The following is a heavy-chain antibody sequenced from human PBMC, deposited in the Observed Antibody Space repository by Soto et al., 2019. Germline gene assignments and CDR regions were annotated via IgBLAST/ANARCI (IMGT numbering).Heavy chain of an antibody. V-gene: IGHV1-3*01. CDR3: ARRAGSDDGGYGMDV. D-gene: IGHD1-26*01. CDR1: GYTFTNYA. CDR2: INAGNGNT. J-gene: IGHJ6*02. Sequence: DSVKVSCKASGYTFTNYAMHWVRQAPGQRLEWMGWINAGNGNTKYSQKFQGRVTITRDTSTSTAYMELMSLRSDDTAVYYCARRAGSDDGGYGMDVWGQGTTVTVSS.